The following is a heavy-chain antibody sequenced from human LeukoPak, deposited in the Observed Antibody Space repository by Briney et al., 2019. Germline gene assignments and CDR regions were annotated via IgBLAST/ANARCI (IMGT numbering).Heavy chain of an antibody. CDR3: ARDSRRELLHAFDI. CDR2: TIPIFGTA. CDR1: GGTFSSYA. V-gene: IGHV1-69*05. J-gene: IGHJ3*02. D-gene: IGHD1-26*01. Sequence: SVKVSCKASGGTFSSYAISWVRQAPGQGLEWMGGTIPIFGTANYAQKFQGRVTITTDESTSTAYMELSSLRSEDTAVYYCARDSRRELLHAFDIWGQGTMVTVSS.